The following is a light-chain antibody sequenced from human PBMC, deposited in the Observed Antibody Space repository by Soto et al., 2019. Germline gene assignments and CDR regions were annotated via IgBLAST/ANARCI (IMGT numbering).Light chain of an antibody. J-gene: IGLJ3*02. CDR3: SSFTGSNNYIV. Sequence: QSVLTQPPSASGFPGQSVTISCTGPTSDIGGDNYVSWYHRQPGRAPKLIIYEVTERPSGVPGRFSGSKSGDTASLTVTGLQAEDEGEYYCSSFTGSNNYIVFGGGTQLTVL. V-gene: IGLV2-8*01. CDR1: TSDIGGDNY. CDR2: EVT.